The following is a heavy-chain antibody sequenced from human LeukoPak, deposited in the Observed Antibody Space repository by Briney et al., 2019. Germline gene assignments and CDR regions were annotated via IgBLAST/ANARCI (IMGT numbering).Heavy chain of an antibody. CDR3: AKDVERWLRLGYFDY. CDR1: GFTFSNYG. D-gene: IGHD5-24*01. V-gene: IGHV3-30*18. J-gene: IGHJ4*02. CDR2: ISYDGSNK. Sequence: GGSLRLSCAASGFTFSNYGMHWVRQAPGKGLEWVTVISYDGSNKYYADSVKGRFTISRDNAKNSLYLQMNSLRAEDTALYYCAKDVERWLRLGYFDYWGQGTLVTVSS.